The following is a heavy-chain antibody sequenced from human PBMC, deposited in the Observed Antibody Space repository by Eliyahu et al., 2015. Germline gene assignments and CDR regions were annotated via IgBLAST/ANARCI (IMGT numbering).Heavy chain of an antibody. CDR3: ARRGSSSVGLSYHGLDV. Sequence: QLQLQESGPGLVKPSETLSLTCTVSGGSISSSSFYWGWIRQPPGKGLEWIGSINYSGSTYYNPSLKSRVTIYVDLSKNQFSLKLSSVTAADTAVYYCARRGSSSVGLSYHGLDVWGQGTTVTVSS. CDR2: INYSGST. D-gene: IGHD6-6*01. CDR1: GGSISSSSFY. J-gene: IGHJ6*02. V-gene: IGHV4-39*01.